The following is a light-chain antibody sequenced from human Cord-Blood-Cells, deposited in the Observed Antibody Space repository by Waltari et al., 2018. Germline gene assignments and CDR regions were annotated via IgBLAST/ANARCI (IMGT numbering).Light chain of an antibody. CDR2: DVS. V-gene: IGLV2-14*01. J-gene: IGLJ2*01. CDR1: SSDVGGYNY. Sequence: QSALTQPASVSGSLGQSITISCTGTSSDVGGYNYVTWYQQHQGKAPKLMIYDVSNRPSGVSNRFSGAKSGNTASLAISGLQGEDEAYYFCSSYTSSSNLVFGGGTKLTV. CDR3: SSYTSSSNLV.